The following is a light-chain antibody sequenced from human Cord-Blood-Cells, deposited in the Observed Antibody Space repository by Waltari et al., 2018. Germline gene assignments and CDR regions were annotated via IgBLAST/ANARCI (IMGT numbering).Light chain of an antibody. Sequence: VFTQSPATLSLSPGARATLSCRASQSVSSYLAWYQQKPGQAPRLLIYDASNRATGIPARFSGSGSGTDFTLTISSLEPEDFAVYYCQQRSNWPLTFGGGTKVEIK. CDR3: QQRSNWPLT. CDR2: DAS. V-gene: IGKV3-11*01. CDR1: QSVSSY. J-gene: IGKJ4*01.